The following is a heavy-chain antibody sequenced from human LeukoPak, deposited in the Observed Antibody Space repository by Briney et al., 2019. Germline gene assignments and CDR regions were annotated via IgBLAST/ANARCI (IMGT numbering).Heavy chain of an antibody. Sequence: GGSLRLSCAASGFIFGNYAMTWVRQAPGKGLEWVSGISPSGGTTYYADSVKGRFTISRDTSRNTLYLQMNSLRAEDTAVYYCARDRFTVTYYYYYYMDVWGKGTTVTVSS. CDR1: GFIFGNYA. V-gene: IGHV3-23*01. CDR2: ISPSGGTT. D-gene: IGHD4-11*01. CDR3: ARDRFTVTYYYYYYMDV. J-gene: IGHJ6*03.